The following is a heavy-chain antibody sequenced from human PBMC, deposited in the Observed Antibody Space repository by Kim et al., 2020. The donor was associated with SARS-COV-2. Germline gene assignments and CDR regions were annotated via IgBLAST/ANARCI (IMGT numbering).Heavy chain of an antibody. CDR1: GYTFTSYA. D-gene: IGHD3-10*01. J-gene: IGHJ6*02. CDR3: ARDGLGITMVRGANPLYGMDV. CDR2: INAGNGNT. V-gene: IGHV1-3*01. Sequence: ASVKVSCKASGYTFTSYAMHWVRQAPGQRLEWMGWINAGNGNTKYSQKFQGRVTITRDTSASTAYMELSSLRSEDTAVYYCARDGLGITMVRGANPLYGMDVWGQGTTVTVSS.